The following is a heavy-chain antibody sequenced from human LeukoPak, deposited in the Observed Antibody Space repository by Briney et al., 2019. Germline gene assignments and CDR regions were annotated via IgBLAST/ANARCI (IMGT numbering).Heavy chain of an antibody. CDR2: ISSSSSYI. J-gene: IGHJ4*02. Sequence: KPGGSLRLSCAASGFTFSSYSMNWVRQAPGKGLEWVSSISSSSSYIYYADSVKGRFTISRDNAKNSLYLQMNSLRAEDTAVYYCVSLAYCGGDCQNLFDYWGQGTLVTVSS. V-gene: IGHV3-21*01. CDR1: GFTFSSYS. D-gene: IGHD2-21*02. CDR3: VSLAYCGGDCQNLFDY.